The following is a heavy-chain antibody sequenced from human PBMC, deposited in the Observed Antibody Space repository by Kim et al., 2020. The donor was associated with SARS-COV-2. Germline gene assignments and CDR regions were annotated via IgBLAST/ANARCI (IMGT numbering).Heavy chain of an antibody. CDR3: ARRTEHDAFDI. Sequence: YADSVKARFTISRDTSKNTLYLQMNSLRAEDTAVYYCARRTEHDAFDIWGQGTMVTVSS. J-gene: IGHJ3*02. V-gene: IGHV3-64*04.